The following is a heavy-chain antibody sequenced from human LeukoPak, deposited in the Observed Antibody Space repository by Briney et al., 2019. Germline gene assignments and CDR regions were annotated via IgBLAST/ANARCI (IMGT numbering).Heavy chain of an antibody. D-gene: IGHD1-1*01. Sequence: PSETLSLTCAVYGGSFSGYYWSWIRQPPGKGLEWIGEINHSGSTNSNPSLKSRVTVSVDTSKNLFSPKLSSVTAADTAVYYCARELRTYSVDYWGQGTLVTVSS. J-gene: IGHJ4*02. CDR2: INHSGST. CDR3: ARELRTYSVDY. V-gene: IGHV4-34*01. CDR1: GGSFSGYY.